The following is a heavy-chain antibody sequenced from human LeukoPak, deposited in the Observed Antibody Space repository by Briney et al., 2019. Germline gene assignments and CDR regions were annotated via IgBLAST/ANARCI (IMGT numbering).Heavy chain of an antibody. CDR3: ARDYGEYYYDSSGYYGGFDY. V-gene: IGHV3-7*01. D-gene: IGHD3-22*01. J-gene: IGHJ4*02. CDR1: GFTFTNNF. CDR2: IKQDGSET. Sequence: GGSLRLSCAASGFTFTNNFMSWVRQVPGKGLEWVANIKQDGSETTYADSVRGRFTIFRDNAKNSLYLQMNSLRAEDTAVYYCARDYGEYYYDSSGYYGGFDYWGQGTLVTVSS.